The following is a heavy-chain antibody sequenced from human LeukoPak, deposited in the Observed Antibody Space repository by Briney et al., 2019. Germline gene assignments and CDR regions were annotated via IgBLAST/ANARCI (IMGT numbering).Heavy chain of an antibody. J-gene: IGHJ4*02. V-gene: IGHV1-2*02. CDR3: AREGGRTMLYYFDY. CDR1: GYTFTGYY. CDR2: INPNSGGT. D-gene: IGHD1-14*01. Sequence: GASVKVSCKASGYTFTGYYMHWVRQAPGQGLEWMGWINPNSGGTNYAQKFQGRVTMTRDTSISTAYMELSRLRSDDTAVYYCAREGGRTMLYYFDYWGQGTLVTVSS.